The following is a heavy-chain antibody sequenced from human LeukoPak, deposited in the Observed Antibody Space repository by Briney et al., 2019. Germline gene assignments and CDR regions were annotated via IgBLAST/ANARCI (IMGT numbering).Heavy chain of an antibody. D-gene: IGHD3-22*01. CDR1: GGSISSYY. J-gene: IGHJ4*02. CDR2: IYYSGST. CDR3: ARQLDYYDSSGEYYFDY. Sequence: PSETLSLTCTVSGGSISSYYWSWIRQPPGKGLECIGYIYYSGSTNYNPSLKSRVTISVDTSKNQFSLKLSSVTAADTAVYYCARQLDYYDSSGEYYFDYWGQGTLVTVSS. V-gene: IGHV4-59*08.